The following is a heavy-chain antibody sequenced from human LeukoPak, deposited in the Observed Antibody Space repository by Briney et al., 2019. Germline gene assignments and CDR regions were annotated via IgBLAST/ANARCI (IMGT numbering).Heavy chain of an antibody. CDR2: ISSSSSYI. CDR3: ARVYPPGTYYYDSSGYSNDY. V-gene: IGHV3-21*01. J-gene: IGHJ4*02. CDR1: GFTFSSYS. Sequence: GGSLRLSCAASGFTFSSYSMSWVRQAPGKGLEWVSCISSSSSYIYYADSVKGRFTISRDNAKNSLYLQMNSLRAEDTAVYYCARVYPPGTYYYDSSGYSNDYWGQGTLVTVSS. D-gene: IGHD3-22*01.